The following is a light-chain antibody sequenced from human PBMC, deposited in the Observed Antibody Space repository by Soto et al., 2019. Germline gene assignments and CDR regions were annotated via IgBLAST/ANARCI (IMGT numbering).Light chain of an antibody. CDR2: DAS. CDR3: RQHESYPVT. J-gene: IGKJ4*01. CDR1: QRIDIW. V-gene: IGKV1-5*01. Sequence: DIQMTQSPSTLSASVGDRVTITCRARQRIDIWLSCYQQKPGKPPNLLIYDASNFKTGDPSRFSGAGSGTEVTLTISSLQPDDFASYYCRQHESYPVTFGGGTKVEIK.